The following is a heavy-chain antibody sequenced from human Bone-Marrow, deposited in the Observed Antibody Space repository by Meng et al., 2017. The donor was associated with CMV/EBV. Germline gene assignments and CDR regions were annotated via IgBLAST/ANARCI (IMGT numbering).Heavy chain of an antibody. CDR3: ARDRRLITIFSTSNWFDP. Sequence: SETLSLTCTVSGGSISSYYWSWIRQPPGKGLEWIGYIYYSGSTNYNPSLKSRVTISVDTSKNQFSLKLSSVTAADTAVYYCARDRRLITIFSTSNWFDPWGQGTLVTVSS. D-gene: IGHD3-9*01. CDR1: GGSISSYY. V-gene: IGHV4-59*01. CDR2: IYYSGST. J-gene: IGHJ5*02.